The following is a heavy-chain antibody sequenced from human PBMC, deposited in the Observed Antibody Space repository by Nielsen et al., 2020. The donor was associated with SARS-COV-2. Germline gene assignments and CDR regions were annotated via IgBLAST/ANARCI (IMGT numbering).Heavy chain of an antibody. J-gene: IGHJ4*02. D-gene: IGHD3-16*02. V-gene: IGHV4-39*01. CDR1: GDSISTRGYY. CDR3: ANLYKSSREIFDI. Sequence: SETLSLTCIVSGDSISTRGYYWGWIRQSPGKGLEWIGSYYSTGITKYNPSFASRVSISVATSKTQFSLELTSVTAADTAVYYCANLYKSSREIFDIWGQGTLVTVSS. CDR2: YYSTGIT.